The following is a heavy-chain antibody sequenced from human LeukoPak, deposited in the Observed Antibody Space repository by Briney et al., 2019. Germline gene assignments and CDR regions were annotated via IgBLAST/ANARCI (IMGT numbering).Heavy chain of an antibody. Sequence: SETLSLTCAVYAVSFSGFYWSWIRQPPGKGLEWIGEINHGGITNYNPSLKGRVTISVDTSKNQFSLKLSSVTAADTAVYYCASRRYYYDSSGYRTWGQGTLVTVSS. D-gene: IGHD3-22*01. CDR2: INHGGIT. CDR1: AVSFSGFY. J-gene: IGHJ5*02. CDR3: ASRRYYYDSSGYRT. V-gene: IGHV4-34*01.